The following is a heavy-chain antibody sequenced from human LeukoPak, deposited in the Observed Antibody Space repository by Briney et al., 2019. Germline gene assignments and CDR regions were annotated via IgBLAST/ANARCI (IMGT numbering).Heavy chain of an antibody. Sequence: SETLSLTCTVSGGSINSYYWSWIRQPPGKGLECIGYIHYTGSTNYNPSLKSRVAISVDTSKNQFSLTLSSVTAADTAIYYCARGGYYGSGNDFRFDPWGQGTLVTVSS. D-gene: IGHD3-10*01. J-gene: IGHJ5*02. V-gene: IGHV4-59*01. CDR2: IHYTGST. CDR3: ARGGYYGSGNDFRFDP. CDR1: GGSINSYY.